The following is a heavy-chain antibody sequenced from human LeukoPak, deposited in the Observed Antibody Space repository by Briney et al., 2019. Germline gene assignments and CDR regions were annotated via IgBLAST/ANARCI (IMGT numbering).Heavy chain of an antibody. D-gene: IGHD3-10*01. CDR2: INTNTGNP. J-gene: IGHJ5*02. Sequence: ALVKVSCKASGYTFTSYAMNWVRQAPGQGLEWMGWINTNTGNPTYAQGFTGRFVFSLDTSVSTAYLQISSLKAEDTAVYYCARDGDPYYYGSGAIYNWFDPWGQGTLVTVSS. V-gene: IGHV7-4-1*02. CDR1: GYTFTSYA. CDR3: ARDGDPYYYGSGAIYNWFDP.